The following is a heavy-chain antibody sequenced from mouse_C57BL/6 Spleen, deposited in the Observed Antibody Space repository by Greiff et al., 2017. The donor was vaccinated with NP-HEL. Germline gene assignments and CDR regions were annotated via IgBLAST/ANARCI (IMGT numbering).Heavy chain of an antibody. Sequence: VQGVESGAELARPGASVKMSCKASGYTFTSYTMHWVKQRPGQGLEWIGYINPSSGYTKYNQKFKDKATLTADKSSSTAYMQLSSLTSEDSAVYYCARGEELWLRRAFAYWGQGTLVTVSA. D-gene: IGHD2-2*01. CDR1: GYTFTSYT. CDR3: ARGEELWLRRAFAY. CDR2: INPSSGYT. J-gene: IGHJ3*01. V-gene: IGHV1-4*01.